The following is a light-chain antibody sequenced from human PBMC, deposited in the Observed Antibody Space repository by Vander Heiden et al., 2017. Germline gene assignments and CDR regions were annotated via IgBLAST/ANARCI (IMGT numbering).Light chain of an antibody. Sequence: QSALTQPASVSGSPGQSITISCTGTSSDVGSYNLVSWDQQHPGKAPKLMIYEVSKRPSGVSNRFSGSKSGNTASLTISGLQAEDEADYYCCSYAGSSPVVFGGGTKLTVL. V-gene: IGLV2-23*02. CDR3: CSYAGSSPVV. J-gene: IGLJ2*01. CDR2: EVS. CDR1: SSDVGSYNL.